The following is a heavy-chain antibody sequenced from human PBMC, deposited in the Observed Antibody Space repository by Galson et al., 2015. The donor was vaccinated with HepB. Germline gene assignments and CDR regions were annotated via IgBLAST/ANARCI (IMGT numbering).Heavy chain of an antibody. CDR1: GFTFSSYW. CDR2: IKQDGSEK. Sequence: SLRLSCAASGFTFSSYWMSWVRQAPGKGLEWVANIKQDGSEKYYVDSVKSRFTISRDNAKNSLYLQMNSLRAEDTAVYYCAGRNYGLRDNWFDPWGQGTLVTVSS. D-gene: IGHD3-10*01. V-gene: IGHV3-7*03. J-gene: IGHJ5*02. CDR3: AGRNYGLRDNWFDP.